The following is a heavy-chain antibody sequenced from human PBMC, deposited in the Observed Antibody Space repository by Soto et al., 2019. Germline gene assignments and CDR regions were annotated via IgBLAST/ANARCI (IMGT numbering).Heavy chain of an antibody. CDR2: IYYSENT. Sequence: PLETLSLTCTVSGFSSSSGDYYLSWIRQTPGKGLEWIGYIYYSENTYYNPSLKSRVAISGDTSKNQFSLKLTSVTAADTAVYYCARDKITGLFDYWGQGTLVTVSS. CDR1: GFSSSSGDYY. J-gene: IGHJ4*02. V-gene: IGHV4-30-4*01. CDR3: ARDKITGLFDY. D-gene: IGHD2-8*02.